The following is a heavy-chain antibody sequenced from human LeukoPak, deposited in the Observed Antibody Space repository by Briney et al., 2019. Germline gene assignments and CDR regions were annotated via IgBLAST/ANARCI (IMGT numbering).Heavy chain of an antibody. CDR3: ARDLNYDSGGLNDY. CDR2: ISYDGSNK. CDR1: GFTFSSYA. V-gene: IGHV3-30*04. D-gene: IGHD3-22*01. Sequence: GGSLRLSCAASGFTFSSYAMHWVRQAPGKGLDWVAVISYDGSNKYYADSVKGRFTISRDNSKNTLYLQMNSLRAEDTAVYYCARDLNYDSGGLNDYWGQGTLVTVSS. J-gene: IGHJ4*02.